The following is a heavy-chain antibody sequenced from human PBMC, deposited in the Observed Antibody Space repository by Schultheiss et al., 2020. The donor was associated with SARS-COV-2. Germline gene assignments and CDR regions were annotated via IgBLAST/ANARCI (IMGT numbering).Heavy chain of an antibody. V-gene: IGHV1-18*01. J-gene: IGHJ4*02. D-gene: IGHD1-14*01. CDR2: ISAYNGNT. CDR3: ARPAASGTDDY. Sequence: ASVKVSCKASGYTFTSYGISWVRQAPGQGLEWMGWISAYNGNTNYAQKLQGRVTMTRDTSIRTAYMELSRLTSDDTAVYYCARPAASGTDDYWGQGTLVTVSS. CDR1: GYTFTSYG.